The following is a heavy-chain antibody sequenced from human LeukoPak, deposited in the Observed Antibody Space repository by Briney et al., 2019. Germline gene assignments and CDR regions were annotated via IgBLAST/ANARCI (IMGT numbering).Heavy chain of an antibody. D-gene: IGHD5-12*01. CDR2: ISAYKGNT. J-gene: IGHJ5*02. CDR1: GYTFTSFG. V-gene: IGHV1-18*01. CDR3: ARDTGYDWLMIRFDP. Sequence: PSVKVSCRASGYTFTSFGISWVRQAPGQGLEWMGWISAYKGNTNYAQKPKARVTMTTDTSTSTAYMELRSLRSDDTAVYYCARDTGYDWLMIRFDPWGQGTLVTDSS.